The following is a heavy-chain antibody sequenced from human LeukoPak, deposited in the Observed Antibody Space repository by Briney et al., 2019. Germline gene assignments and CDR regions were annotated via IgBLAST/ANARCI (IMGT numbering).Heavy chain of an antibody. D-gene: IGHD5-24*01. Sequence: SETLSLTCAVYGGSFSGYYWSWIRQPPGKGLEWIGYIYYSGSTNYNPSLKSRVTISVDTSKNQFSLKLSSVTAADTAVYYCAGGETDGYNDYWGQGTLVTVSS. J-gene: IGHJ4*02. CDR1: GGSFSGYY. CDR2: IYYSGST. V-gene: IGHV4-59*01. CDR3: AGGETDGYNDY.